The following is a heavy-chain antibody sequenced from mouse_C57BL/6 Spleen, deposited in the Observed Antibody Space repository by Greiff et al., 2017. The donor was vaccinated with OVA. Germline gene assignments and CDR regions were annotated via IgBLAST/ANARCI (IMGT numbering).Heavy chain of an antibody. Sequence: EVQLVESGGGLVKPGGSLKLSCAASGFTFSSYAMSWVRQTPEKRLEWVATISDGGSYTYYPDNVKGRFTISRDNAKNNLYLQMSHLKSEDTAMYYCARDTVGRGYFDYWGQGTTLTVSS. D-gene: IGHD1-1*01. J-gene: IGHJ2*01. V-gene: IGHV5-4*01. CDR1: GFTFSSYA. CDR2: ISDGGSYT. CDR3: ARDTVGRGYFDY.